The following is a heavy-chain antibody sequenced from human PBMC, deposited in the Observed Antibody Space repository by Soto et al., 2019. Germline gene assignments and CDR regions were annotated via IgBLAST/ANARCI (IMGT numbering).Heavy chain of an antibody. D-gene: IGHD3-22*01. CDR2: IWYDGSKK. CDR3: ARERETYDNSGYSSCFDT. CDR1: GFSFSSYG. Sequence: PGGSLRLSCAASGFSFSSYGMHWVRQAPGKGLEWVAVIWYDGSKKYYADSVKGRFTISRDNSKNTLYVQMNSLRAEDTAVYYCARERETYDNSGYSSCFDTWGQGTLVTVSS. V-gene: IGHV3-33*01. J-gene: IGHJ5*02.